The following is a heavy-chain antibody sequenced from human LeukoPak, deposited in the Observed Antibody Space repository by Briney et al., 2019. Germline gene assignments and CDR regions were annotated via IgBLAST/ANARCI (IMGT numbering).Heavy chain of an antibody. CDR3: ARRPGSGWYGRYFDL. Sequence: SETLSLTCAVYGGSFSGYYWSWIRQPPGKGLEWIGEINHSGSTNYNPSLKGRVTISVDTSKNQFSLKLSSVTAADTAVYYCARRPGSGWYGRYFDLWGRGTLVTVSS. CDR2: INHSGST. D-gene: IGHD6-19*01. CDR1: GGSFSGYY. V-gene: IGHV4-34*01. J-gene: IGHJ2*01.